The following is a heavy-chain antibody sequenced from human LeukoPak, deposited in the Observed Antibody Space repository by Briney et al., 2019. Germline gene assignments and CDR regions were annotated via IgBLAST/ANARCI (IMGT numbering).Heavy chain of an antibody. CDR1: GFTFSSYW. V-gene: IGHV3-74*01. D-gene: IGHD2-2*01. CDR2: IKIDGYST. CDR3: AVDCSTPSCYGQSAFDI. Sequence: GGSLRLSCAASGFTFSSYWMHWVRQAPGKGLVWVSHIKIDGYSTTYADSVKGRFTIFRDNAKNTLWLQMNSLRAEDTAVYYCAVDCSTPSCYGQSAFDIWGQGTMVTVSS. J-gene: IGHJ3*02.